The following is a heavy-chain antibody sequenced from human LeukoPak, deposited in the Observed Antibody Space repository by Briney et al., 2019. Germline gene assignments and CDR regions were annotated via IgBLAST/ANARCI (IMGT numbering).Heavy chain of an antibody. V-gene: IGHV3-48*01. CDR1: GFSFTAYS. CDR2: IGPGGDI. Sequence: GGSLRLSCVASGFSFTAYSMNWVRQAPGRGLEWISYIGPGGDIYYADSVTGRFTVSRDIAKNSLYLQMNSLRAEDTAVYYCASKEGGVKSGYWGQGTLVTVSS. CDR3: ASKEGGVKSGY. D-gene: IGHD3-16*01. J-gene: IGHJ4*02.